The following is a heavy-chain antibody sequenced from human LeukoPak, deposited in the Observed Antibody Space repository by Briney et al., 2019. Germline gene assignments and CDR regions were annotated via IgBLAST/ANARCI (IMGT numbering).Heavy chain of an antibody. D-gene: IGHD5-12*01. CDR2: ITPIFGEA. Sequence: GASVKVSCKVSGGTFSSYPISWVRRAPGQGLEWMGEITPIFGEAQNAEKFQGRVTITADEPTSTVYMELTSLRLDDTAMYYCARNSRVASTSGLNYWGQGTLVTVSS. CDR3: ARNSRVASTSGLNY. V-gene: IGHV1-69*13. J-gene: IGHJ4*02. CDR1: GGTFSSYP.